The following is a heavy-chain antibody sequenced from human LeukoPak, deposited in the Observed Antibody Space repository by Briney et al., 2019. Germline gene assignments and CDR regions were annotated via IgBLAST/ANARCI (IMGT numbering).Heavy chain of an antibody. V-gene: IGHV3-74*01. J-gene: IGHJ5*02. D-gene: IGHD2-2*02. CDR1: GFTFSSYW. CDR2: INSDGSST. CDR3: AKDPYQLLYQNWFDP. Sequence: GGSLRLSCAASGFTFSSYWMNWVRQAPGKGLVWVSRINSDGSSTSYADSVKGRFTISRDNAMNSLYLQMSSLRAEDTAVYYCAKDPYQLLYQNWFDPWGQGTLVTVSS.